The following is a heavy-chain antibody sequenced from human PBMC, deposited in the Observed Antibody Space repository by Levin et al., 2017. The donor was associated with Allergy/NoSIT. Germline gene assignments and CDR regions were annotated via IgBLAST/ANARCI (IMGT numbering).Heavy chain of an antibody. J-gene: IGHJ4*02. D-gene: IGHD2-2*01. Sequence: ASVKVSCKASGYTFTSYAMHWVRQAPGQRLEWMGWINAGNGNTKYSQKFQGRVTITRDTSASTAYMELSSLRSEDTAVYYCARYCSSTSCLSRRFDYWGQGTLVTVSS. CDR3: ARYCSSTSCLSRRFDY. V-gene: IGHV1-3*01. CDR2: INAGNGNT. CDR1: GYTFTSYA.